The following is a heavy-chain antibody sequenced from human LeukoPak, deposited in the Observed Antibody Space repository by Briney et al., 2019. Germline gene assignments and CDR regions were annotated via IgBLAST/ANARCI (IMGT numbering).Heavy chain of an antibody. CDR3: ARDWDELRSFDWFNWFDP. CDR1: GGSFSNYY. D-gene: IGHD3-9*01. CDR2: LYRGGNT. Sequence: PSETLSLTCTVSGGSFSNYYWSWIRQPAGKGLEWSGRLYRGGNTNYNPSLKTRVTMSIDTSKNQFSLKLSSVTAADTAVYYCARDWDELRSFDWFNWFDPWGQGTLVTVSS. V-gene: IGHV4-4*07. J-gene: IGHJ5*02.